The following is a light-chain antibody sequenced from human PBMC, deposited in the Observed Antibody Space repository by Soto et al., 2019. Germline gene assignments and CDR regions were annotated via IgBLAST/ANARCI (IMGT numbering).Light chain of an antibody. CDR1: SSDVGGYNY. V-gene: IGLV2-14*01. Sequence: QSALTQPASVSGSPGQSIAISCTGTSSDVGGYNYVSWYQQHPGKAPKLMIYEVSNRPSGVSNRFSGSKSGNTASLTISGLQAEDEADYYCSSYTGSSTGVFGGGTEVTVL. CDR3: SSYTGSSTGV. J-gene: IGLJ3*02. CDR2: EVS.